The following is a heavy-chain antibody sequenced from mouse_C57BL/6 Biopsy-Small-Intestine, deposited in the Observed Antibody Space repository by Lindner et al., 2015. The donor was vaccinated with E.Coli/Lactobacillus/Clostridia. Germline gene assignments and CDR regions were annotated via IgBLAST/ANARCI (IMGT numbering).Heavy chain of an antibody. CDR1: GYIFSNYA. CDR2: INTNTGNP. D-gene: IGHD2-13*01. V-gene: IGHV9-3*02. Sequence: VKVSCKASGYIFSNYAMNWVRQAPGQGLEWMGWINTNTGNPTYTQGFTGRFVFYLDTSVSTAYLEISSLKADDTAVYYCARNPPTVTTGRWGFFDSWGQGTLVTVSS. CDR3: ARNPPTVTTGRWGFFDS. J-gene: IGHJ4*01.